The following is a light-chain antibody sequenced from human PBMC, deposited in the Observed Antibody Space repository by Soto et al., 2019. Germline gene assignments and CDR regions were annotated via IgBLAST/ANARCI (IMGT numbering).Light chain of an antibody. J-gene: IGLJ1*01. V-gene: IGLV2-23*02. CDR1: SNDVGSYNL. CDR2: EVS. CDR3: CSYAGSSTLYV. Sequence: QSVLTQPASVSGSPGQSITISCTGTSNDVGSYNLVSWYQQHPGKAHKLMIYEVSKRPSGVSNRFSGSKSGNTASLTISGLQAEDEADYYCCSYAGSSTLYVFGTGTKVTVL.